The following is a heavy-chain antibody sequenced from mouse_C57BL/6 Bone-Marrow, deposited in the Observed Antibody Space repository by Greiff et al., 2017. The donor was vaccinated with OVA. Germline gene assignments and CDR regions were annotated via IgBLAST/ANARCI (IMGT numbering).Heavy chain of an antibody. J-gene: IGHJ3*01. CDR1: GYTFTSYW. D-gene: IGHD2-3*01. CDR2: IHPNSGST. CDR3: AVYDGYYSWFAY. V-gene: IGHV1-64*01. Sequence: QVQLQQPGAELVKPGASVKLSCKASGYTFTSYWMHWVKQRPGQGLEWIGMIHPNSGSTNYNEKFKSKATLTVDKSSSTAYMQLSSLTSEDSAVYYSAVYDGYYSWFAYWGQGPLVTVSA.